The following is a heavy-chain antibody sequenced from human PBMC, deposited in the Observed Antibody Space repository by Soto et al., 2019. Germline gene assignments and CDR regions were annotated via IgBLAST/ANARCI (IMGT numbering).Heavy chain of an antibody. CDR2: IYHSGST. CDR1: GASISSGGYY. V-gene: IGHV4-30-2*01. J-gene: IGHJ5*02. Sequence: PSETLSLTCTVSGASISSGGYYWGWIRQHPGKGLEWIGYIYHSGSTYYNPSLKSRVTISVDRSKNQFSLKLSSVTAADTAVYYCARVPDRWGQGTLVTVSS. D-gene: IGHD2-2*01. CDR3: ARVPDR.